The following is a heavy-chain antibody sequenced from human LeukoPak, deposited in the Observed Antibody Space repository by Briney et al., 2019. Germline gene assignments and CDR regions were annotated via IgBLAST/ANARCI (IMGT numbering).Heavy chain of an antibody. Sequence: PGRSLRLSCAESGCTFSSYGMHWVRQAPGKGLEGVAVIWYDGSNKYYADSVKGRFTISRDNSKNTLYLQMNSLRAEDTAVYYCARDSIAVAGGFDYWGQGTLVTVSS. D-gene: IGHD6-19*01. CDR1: GCTFSSYG. CDR2: IWYDGSNK. J-gene: IGHJ4*02. V-gene: IGHV3-33*01. CDR3: ARDSIAVAGGFDY.